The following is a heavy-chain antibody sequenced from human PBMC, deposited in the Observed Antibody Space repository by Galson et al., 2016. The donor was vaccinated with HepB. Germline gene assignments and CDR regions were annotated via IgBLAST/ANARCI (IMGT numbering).Heavy chain of an antibody. CDR3: ASDQGYSYGYYYYGMDV. J-gene: IGHJ6*02. V-gene: IGHV4-39*07. CDR2: IYYSGST. D-gene: IGHD5-18*01. Sequence: SETLSLTCTVSGGSISSSNYYWGWIRQPPGKGLEWIGSIYYSGSTYYNPSLKNQITISLDTSKNQSSLKLTSVTAADAAVYYCASDQGYSYGYYYYGMDVWGQGTTVTVSS. CDR1: GGSISSSNYY.